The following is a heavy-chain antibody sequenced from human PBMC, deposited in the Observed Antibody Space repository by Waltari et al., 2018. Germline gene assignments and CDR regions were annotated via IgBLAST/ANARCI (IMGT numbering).Heavy chain of an antibody. D-gene: IGHD6-6*01. J-gene: IGHJ4*02. CDR2: IKEDGSEK. Sequence: EVQLVESGGGLVQPGRSLRLSCAASGFTFSRYWMGWVRQAPGKGLEWVANIKEDGSEKSYVDSVKGRFTISRDNAKNSLSLQMNSLRAEDTAVYYCARISSTATRDSWGRGTLVTVSS. CDR3: ARISSTATRDS. CDR1: GFTFSRYW. V-gene: IGHV3-7*01.